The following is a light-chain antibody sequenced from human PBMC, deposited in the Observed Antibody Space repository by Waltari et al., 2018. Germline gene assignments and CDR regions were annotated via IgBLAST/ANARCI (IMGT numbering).Light chain of an antibody. CDR1: QSISPW. Sequence: DIQMTQSPSTLSASVGDRVTITCRASQSISPWLAWYQQKPGKAPELLIYNESVLESGVPSRFSGSGSGTEFTLTISSLQPADFATYYCQQYETYSYTFGQGTKLQMK. CDR2: NES. V-gene: IGKV1-5*03. J-gene: IGKJ2*01. CDR3: QQYETYSYT.